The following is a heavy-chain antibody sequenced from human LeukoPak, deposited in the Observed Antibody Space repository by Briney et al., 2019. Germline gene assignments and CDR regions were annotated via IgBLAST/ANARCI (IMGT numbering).Heavy chain of an antibody. CDR2: INPNSGGT. CDR1: GYTFTVYY. D-gene: IGHD7-27*01. V-gene: IGHV1-2*02. J-gene: IGHJ5*02. CDR3: PRDAPRNRHWGAWFDP. Sequence: ASVKVSFTASGYTFTVYYMHWVRQAPGQGKEWMGWINPNSGGTNYAQKFQGRVTMTRDTSISTAYMELSRLRSDDTAVYYCPRDAPRNRHWGAWFDPWGQGTLVTVSS.